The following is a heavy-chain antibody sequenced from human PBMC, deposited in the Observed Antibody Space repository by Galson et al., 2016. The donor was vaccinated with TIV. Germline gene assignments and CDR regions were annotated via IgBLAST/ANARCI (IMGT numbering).Heavy chain of an antibody. Sequence: SETLSLTCTVSSDSIINYYLSWIRQPPGKGLEWIGYISDSGRSNVNPSLKSRVTISVDTSKKQISLKLKSVTAADTAMYYCARDLGLGAFDIWGQGTMVTVSS. CDR1: SDSIINYY. CDR3: ARDLGLGAFDI. CDR2: ISDSGRS. D-gene: IGHD7-27*01. V-gene: IGHV4-59*01. J-gene: IGHJ3*02.